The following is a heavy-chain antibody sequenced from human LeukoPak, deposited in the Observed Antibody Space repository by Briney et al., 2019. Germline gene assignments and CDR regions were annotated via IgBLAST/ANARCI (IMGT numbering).Heavy chain of an antibody. Sequence: TGGSLRLSCAASGFTFSSYGMSWVRQAPGKGLEWVSGISGSVRSTYYADSVKGRFTISRDNSKNTLYLQMNSLRAEDTAVYYCAKDRSGYSYGPEYYYYMDVWGKGTTVTISS. J-gene: IGHJ6*03. CDR3: AKDRSGYSYGPEYYYYMDV. CDR2: ISGSVRST. D-gene: IGHD5-18*01. CDR1: GFTFSSYG. V-gene: IGHV3-23*01.